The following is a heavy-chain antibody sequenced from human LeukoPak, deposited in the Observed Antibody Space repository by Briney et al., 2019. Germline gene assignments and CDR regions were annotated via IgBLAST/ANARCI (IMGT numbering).Heavy chain of an antibody. D-gene: IGHD3-16*02. CDR1: GFTFSSYE. CDR2: ISSSSSTI. J-gene: IGHJ4*02. V-gene: IGHV3-48*01. CDR3: ARAIDDYVWGSYLEYYFDY. Sequence: GGSLRLSCAASGFTFSSYEMNWVRQAPGKGLEWVSYISSSSSTIYYADSVKGRFTISRDNAKNSLYLQMNSLRAEDTAVYYCARAIDDYVWGSYLEYYFDYWGQGTLVTVSS.